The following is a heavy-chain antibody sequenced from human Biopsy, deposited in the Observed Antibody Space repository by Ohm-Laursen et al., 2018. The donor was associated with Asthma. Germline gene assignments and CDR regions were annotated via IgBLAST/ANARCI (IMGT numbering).Heavy chain of an antibody. V-gene: IGHV3-30*07. D-gene: IGHD3-22*01. CDR3: AKARIHHFYDSSGYYQHD. Sequence: RSLRLSCTASGFSFSNFAIHWVRQAPGKGLEWVGVISKDASTQDYADSVKGRFTISRDNAKNTLYLQMNSLRAEDTAVYYCAKARIHHFYDSSGYYQHDWGQGTLVTVSS. CDR1: GFSFSNFA. CDR2: ISKDASTQ. J-gene: IGHJ4*02.